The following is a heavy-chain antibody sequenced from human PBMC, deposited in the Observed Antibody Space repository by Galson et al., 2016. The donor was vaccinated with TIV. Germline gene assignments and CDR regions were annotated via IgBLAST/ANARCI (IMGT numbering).Heavy chain of an antibody. CDR2: INAGNGDT. Sequence: SVKVSCKASGYTFTTSAIHWVRQAPGHGLEWMGWINAGNGDTKYSQKFQGRVTISRDTSASTAYMELSSLTSEDTAMYYCARGATSDWPFDYWGQATLVTVSS. J-gene: IGHJ4*02. V-gene: IGHV1-3*01. CDR1: GYTFTTSA. D-gene: IGHD6-19*01. CDR3: ARGATSDWPFDY.